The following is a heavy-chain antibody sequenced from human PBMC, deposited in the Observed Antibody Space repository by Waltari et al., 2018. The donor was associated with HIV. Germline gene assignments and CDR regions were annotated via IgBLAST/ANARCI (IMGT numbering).Heavy chain of an antibody. CDR2: ISFDGKNK. CDR3: AKGGYDYGDYSYF. J-gene: IGHJ4*01. D-gene: IGHD4-17*01. V-gene: IGHV3-30*18. Sequence: QVQLVESGGGVVQPGWSLRLSCEASGFAFSNYGIHWLRQAPGKGLEWVAIISFDGKNKFYADSVKGRFTVSRDNSKNTLYLHMESLRGEDTAVYYCAKGGYDYGDYSYF. CDR1: GFAFSNYG.